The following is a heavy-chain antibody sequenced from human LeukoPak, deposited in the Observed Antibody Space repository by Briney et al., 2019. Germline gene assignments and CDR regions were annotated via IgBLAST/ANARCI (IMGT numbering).Heavy chain of an antibody. CDR1: GGSFSGYY. Sequence: SETPSLTCAVYGGSFSGYYWSWIRQPPGKGLEWIGEVNHSGSTSYNPSLKSRVTISVDTSKNQFSLKLSSVTAADTAVYYCARVSSSWSGTFDYWGQGTLVTVPS. J-gene: IGHJ4*02. CDR2: VNHSGST. CDR3: ARVSSSWSGTFDY. D-gene: IGHD6-13*01. V-gene: IGHV4-34*01.